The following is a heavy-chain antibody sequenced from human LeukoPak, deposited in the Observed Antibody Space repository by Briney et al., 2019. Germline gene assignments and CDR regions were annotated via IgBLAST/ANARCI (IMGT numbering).Heavy chain of an antibody. D-gene: IGHD1-1*01. CDR3: SRQVQGVIRPDY. V-gene: IGHV4-39*01. CDR1: GGSISSSGQY. Sequence: SETLSLTCTVSGGSISSSGQYWGWIRQPPGKGLEWIGTIYYSGSTYYNPSLKSRVTVSVDTSKNQFSLKLSSVTAADTAVYYCSRQVQGVIRPDYWGQGTLVTVSS. CDR2: IYYSGST. J-gene: IGHJ4*02.